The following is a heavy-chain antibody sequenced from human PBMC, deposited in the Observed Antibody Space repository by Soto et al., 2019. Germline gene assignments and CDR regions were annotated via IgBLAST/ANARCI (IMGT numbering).Heavy chain of an antibody. J-gene: IGHJ4*02. Sequence: EVQLVESGGGLVQPGGPLRLSCAASGYAFGSYSMNWVRQAPGKGLEWVSYISSSSSTIYYADSVKGRFTISRDNAKNSLYLQMNSLRAEDTAVYYCATAKEAHGFDYWGQGTLVTVSS. V-gene: IGHV3-48*01. CDR2: ISSSSSTI. CDR1: GYAFGSYS. CDR3: ATAKEAHGFDY.